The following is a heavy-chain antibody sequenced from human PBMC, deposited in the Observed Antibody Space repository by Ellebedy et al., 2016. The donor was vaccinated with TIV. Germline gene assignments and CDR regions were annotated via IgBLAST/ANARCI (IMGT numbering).Heavy chain of an antibody. CDR1: GGSISNSDHY. V-gene: IGHV4-39*07. D-gene: IGHD1-26*01. CDR3: ARDPALPRGRFDT. J-gene: IGHJ5*02. Sequence: MPSETLSLTCTVSGGSISNSDHYWNWIRQPPGMGLGWIGSIYYSGSAYYNPSLKSRVTVSVDTSKNQFSLNLSSVTAADTAVYYCARDPALPRGRFDTWGQGTLVTVSS. CDR2: IYYSGSA.